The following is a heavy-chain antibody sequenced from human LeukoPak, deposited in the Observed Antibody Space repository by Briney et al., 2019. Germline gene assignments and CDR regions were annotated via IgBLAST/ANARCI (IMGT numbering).Heavy chain of an antibody. Sequence: ASVKVSCKASGGTFSSYAISWVRQAPGQGLEWMGGIIPIFGTANYARKFQGRVTITADESTSTAYMELSSLRSEDTAVYYCARESGPYYYDSSGYNWFDPWGQGTLVTASS. CDR3: ARESGPYYYDSSGYNWFDP. D-gene: IGHD3-22*01. CDR2: IIPIFGTA. V-gene: IGHV1-69*13. CDR1: GGTFSSYA. J-gene: IGHJ5*02.